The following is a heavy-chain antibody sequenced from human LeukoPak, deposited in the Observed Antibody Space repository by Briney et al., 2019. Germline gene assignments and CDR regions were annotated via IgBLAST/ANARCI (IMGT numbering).Heavy chain of an antibody. CDR1: GDSFSSHY. Sequence: SETLSLTCTVSGDSFSSHYWTWIRQPPGKGLEWIGYISYIGSTNYNPSLKSRVTISIDTSKNQFSLKLSSVTAADMAVYYCARDLVTVTKGFDIWGQGTMVSVSS. CDR3: ARDLVTVTKGFDI. V-gene: IGHV4-59*11. CDR2: ISYIGST. D-gene: IGHD4-17*01. J-gene: IGHJ3*02.